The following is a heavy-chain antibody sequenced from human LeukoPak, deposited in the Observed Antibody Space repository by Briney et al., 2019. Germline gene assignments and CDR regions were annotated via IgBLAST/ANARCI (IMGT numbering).Heavy chain of an antibody. J-gene: IGHJ4*02. CDR3: ARAYYESSAYRHAVYFDY. Sequence: ASVKVSCKASGYTFNSSYMHWVRQAPGQGLEWVGIINPSDDSTRYAQKFQGRVTMTKDTSTNTVYMHLSSLSSDDTAVYYCARAYYESSAYRHAVYFDYWGQGTLVTVSS. V-gene: IGHV1-46*02. CDR1: GYTFNSSY. D-gene: IGHD3-22*01. CDR2: INPSDDST.